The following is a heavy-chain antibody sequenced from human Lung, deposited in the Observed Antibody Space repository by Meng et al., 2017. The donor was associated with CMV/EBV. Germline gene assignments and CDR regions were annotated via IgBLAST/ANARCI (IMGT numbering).Heavy chain of an antibody. V-gene: IGHV3-13*01. CDR1: RFTFSSYE. Sequence: GESLKISCAASRFTFSSYEMNWVRQVTGKGLEWVSGVGTEDDAYYRDSVKGRFTISRENGMNSMYLQMDSLTVGDTAIYYCARGSGVNMFRGAIGSFDSWXLGKXVTVDS. D-gene: IGHD3-10*01. CDR3: ARGSGVNMFRGAIGSFDS. J-gene: IGHJ4*02. CDR2: VGTEDDA.